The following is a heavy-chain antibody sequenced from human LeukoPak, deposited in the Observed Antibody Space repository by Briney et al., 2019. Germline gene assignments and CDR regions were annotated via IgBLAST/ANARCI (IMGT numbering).Heavy chain of an antibody. CDR2: ISGTSSYI. CDR1: GFTFSSYT. D-gene: IGHD3-10*01. V-gene: IGHV3-21*01. CDR3: ARDVFPSSNWFDP. J-gene: IGHJ5*02. Sequence: PGGSLRLSCAGSGFTFSSYTMNWVRQAPGKGLEWVSSISGTSSYIYYADSVKGRFTISRDNAKNSLYLRMNSLTAEDTAVYYCARDVFPSSNWFDPWGQGTLVTVSS.